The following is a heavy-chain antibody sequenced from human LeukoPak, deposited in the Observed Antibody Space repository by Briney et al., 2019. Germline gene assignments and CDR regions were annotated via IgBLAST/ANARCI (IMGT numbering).Heavy chain of an antibody. V-gene: IGHV3-48*01. CDR1: GFTFSSYS. Sequence: PGGSLRLSCTASGFTFSSYSFNWVRQAPGKGLEWVSYISSSSSTIYYADSVKGRFTISRDNAKNSLYLQMNSLRAEDTAVYYCARGLAYCSSTSCRTFDYWGQGTLVTVSS. CDR2: ISSSSSTI. D-gene: IGHD2-2*01. CDR3: ARGLAYCSSTSCRTFDY. J-gene: IGHJ4*02.